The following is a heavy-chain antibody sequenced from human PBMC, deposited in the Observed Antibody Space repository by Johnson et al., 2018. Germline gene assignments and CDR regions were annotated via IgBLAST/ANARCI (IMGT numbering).Heavy chain of an antibody. J-gene: IGHJ6*02. CDR1: GFTFSSFW. D-gene: IGHD3-3*01. V-gene: IGHV3-7*01. Sequence: VQLVESGGGLVQPGGSLRLSCAASGFTFSSFWISWVRLAPGKGLEWVANIKQEGSQEDYVDSVKGRFTMSRDNAKNALYLEMNTLSAEDSAVYYCARDKVITIFGVVAYYGMDVWGQGTTVIVSS. CDR2: IKQEGSQE. CDR3: ARDKVITIFGVVAYYGMDV.